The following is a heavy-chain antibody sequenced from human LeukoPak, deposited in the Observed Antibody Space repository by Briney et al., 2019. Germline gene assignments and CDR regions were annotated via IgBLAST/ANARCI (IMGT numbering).Heavy chain of an antibody. J-gene: IGHJ5*02. CDR2: ISAYNGNT. CDR1: GGTFSSYA. V-gene: IGHV1-18*01. Sequence: ASVNVSCKASGGTFSSYAISWVRQAPGQGLEWMGWISAYNGNTNYAQKLQGRVTMTKDTSTSTAYMELRSLRSDDTAVYYCARDPVKFGSGSYDWFDPWGQGTLVTVSS. D-gene: IGHD3-10*01. CDR3: ARDPVKFGSGSYDWFDP.